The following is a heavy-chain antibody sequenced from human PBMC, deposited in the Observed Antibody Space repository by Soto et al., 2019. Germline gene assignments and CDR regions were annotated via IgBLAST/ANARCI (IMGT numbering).Heavy chain of an antibody. J-gene: IGHJ5*01. V-gene: IGHV3-64D*06. CDR3: VRGGGAYAGSSLWFDS. Sequence: GGSLRLSCSASGFTFSQYGMHWVRQAPGKGLEYVAAIGSNGASTFYPGSVKGRFIISRDNSKNTLFLQMNTLRPDDTAVYYCVRGGGAYAGSSLWFDSWGQGTLVTVSS. CDR1: GFTFSQYG. CDR2: IGSNGAST. D-gene: IGHD3-16*01.